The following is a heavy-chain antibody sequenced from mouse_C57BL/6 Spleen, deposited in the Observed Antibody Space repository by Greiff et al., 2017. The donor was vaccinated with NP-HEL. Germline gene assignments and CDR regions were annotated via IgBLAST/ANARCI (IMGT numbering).Heavy chain of an antibody. Sequence: EVQLQQSGPELVKPGASVKISCKASGYTFTDYYMNWVKQSHGKSLEWIGDINPNNGGTSYNQKFKGKATLTVDKSSSTAYMELRSLTSEDSAVYYCARGEIYYDYSWFAYWGQRTLVTVSA. J-gene: IGHJ3*01. CDR2: INPNNGGT. CDR3: ARGEIYYDYSWFAY. CDR1: GYTFTDYY. D-gene: IGHD2-4*01. V-gene: IGHV1-26*01.